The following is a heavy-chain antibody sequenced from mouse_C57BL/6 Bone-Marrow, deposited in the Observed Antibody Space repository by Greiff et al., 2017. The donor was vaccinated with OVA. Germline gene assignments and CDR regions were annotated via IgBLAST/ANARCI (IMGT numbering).Heavy chain of an antibody. CDR1: GFTFTSYW. J-gene: IGHJ2*01. Sequence: VQLQQSGAELVKPGASVKLSCKASGFTFTSYWMQWVKQRPGQGLEWIGEIDPSDSYTNYNPKLKGKATLTEDTSTSTAYMQLSSLTSEDSTVYYCARETFLRFYYFDYWGQGTTLTVSS. CDR2: IDPSDSYT. D-gene: IGHD1-1*01. V-gene: IGHV1-50*01. CDR3: ARETFLRFYYFDY.